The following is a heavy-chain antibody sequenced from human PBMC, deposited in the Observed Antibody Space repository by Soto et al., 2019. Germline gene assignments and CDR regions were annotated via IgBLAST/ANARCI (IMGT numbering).Heavy chain of an antibody. CDR2: ISYDGSNT. V-gene: IGHV3-33*07. CDR3: ARRGGSGYYSYYFDY. Sequence: VGSLRLSCASSVFIFSSSGMYCVRHSPGKWLEWLAVISYDGSNTYHADSVKGRFTISRDNSKNTLYLQMNSLRAEDTSVYYCARRGGSGYYSYYFDYRGRGTRVTVSS. J-gene: IGHJ4*02. D-gene: IGHD3-22*01. CDR1: VFIFSSSG.